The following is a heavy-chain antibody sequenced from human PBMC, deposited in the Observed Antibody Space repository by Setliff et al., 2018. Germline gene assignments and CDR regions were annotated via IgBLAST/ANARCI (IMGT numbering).Heavy chain of an antibody. J-gene: IGHJ4*02. V-gene: IGHV1-69-2*01. CDR3: ATDHVAALFFDY. CDR1: GYTFTDDY. CDR2: IDPEDGKT. Sequence: ASVKVSCKASGYTFTDDYMYWVKQAPGKGLEWMGRIDPEDGKTVYAEKFQGRVIISADTSIDTVYLEIDSLRSEDTAVYYCATDHVAALFFDYWGQGTLVTVSS. D-gene: IGHD6-13*01.